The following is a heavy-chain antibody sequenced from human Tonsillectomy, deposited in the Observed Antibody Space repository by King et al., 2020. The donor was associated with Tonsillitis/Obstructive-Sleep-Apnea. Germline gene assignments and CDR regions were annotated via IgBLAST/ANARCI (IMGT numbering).Heavy chain of an antibody. D-gene: IGHD6-13*01. Sequence: VQLVESGGGLVQPGGSLRLSCAASGFTFSSYWMHWVRQAPGKGLVWVSRINRDGSSTTYADSVKGRFTISRDNAKKTLYLQMNSLRAEDTAVYYCARDRSIAEDGNWYFDLWGRGTLVTVSS. V-gene: IGHV3-74*03. J-gene: IGHJ2*01. CDR1: GFTFSSYW. CDR3: ARDRSIAEDGNWYFDL. CDR2: INRDGSST.